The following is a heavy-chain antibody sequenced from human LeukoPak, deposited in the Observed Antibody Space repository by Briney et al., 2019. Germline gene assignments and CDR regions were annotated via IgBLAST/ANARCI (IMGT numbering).Heavy chain of an antibody. V-gene: IGHV3-30*02. CDR2: IQYDGSNK. D-gene: IGHD6-6*01. CDR3: ATSSSSSSWGPTDY. CDR1: GFTFSSYG. Sequence: GGSLRLSCAVSGFTFSSYGMHWVRQAPGKGLEWVACIQYDGSNKYYVDSVKGRFTISRDNSKNTLYLQMNSLRAEDTAVYYCATSSSSSSWGPTDYWGQGTLVTVSS. J-gene: IGHJ4*02.